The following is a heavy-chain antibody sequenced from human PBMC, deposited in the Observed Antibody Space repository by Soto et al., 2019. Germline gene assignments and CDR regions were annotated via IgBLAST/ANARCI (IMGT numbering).Heavy chain of an antibody. Sequence: QVQMVQSGPEVKMPGASVKVSCKPSGYTFTAYGLAWLRPAPGQRPEWLGWVGPANDNTNYAEKFQGRVTMTPDTSTATTYMELRSLRSDDTAVYYCARELNTDSSAYYSFAYWGQGTLVTVSS. CDR1: GYTFTAYG. CDR2: VGPANDNT. CDR3: ARELNTDSSAYYSFAY. V-gene: IGHV1-18*01. D-gene: IGHD3-22*01. J-gene: IGHJ4*02.